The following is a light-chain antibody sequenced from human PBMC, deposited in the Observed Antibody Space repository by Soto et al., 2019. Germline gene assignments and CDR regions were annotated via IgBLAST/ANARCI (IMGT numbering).Light chain of an antibody. CDR3: QQYDNLWT. CDR1: QDISNY. Sequence: MTQSPATLSVSPGEGVTLSCQASQDISNYLNWYQQKPGKAPKLLIYDASNLETGVPSRFSGSGSGTDFTFTISSLQPEDIATYYCQQYDNLWTFGQGTKVEIK. CDR2: DAS. V-gene: IGKV1-33*01. J-gene: IGKJ1*01.